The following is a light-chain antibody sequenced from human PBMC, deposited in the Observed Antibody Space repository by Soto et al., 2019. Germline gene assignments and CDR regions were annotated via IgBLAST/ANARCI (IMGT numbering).Light chain of an antibody. CDR1: QTISNY. CDR2: GIS. J-gene: IGKJ2*01. Sequence: DIQMTQSPSSLSASVGDRVTITCRASQTISNYLNWYHQKPGKPPKLLIYGISTLQSGVPSRFSGSGSGTDFTRTISSLQPEDFATYYCQQRFNTPYTFGQGTELEVK. V-gene: IGKV1-39*01. CDR3: QQRFNTPYT.